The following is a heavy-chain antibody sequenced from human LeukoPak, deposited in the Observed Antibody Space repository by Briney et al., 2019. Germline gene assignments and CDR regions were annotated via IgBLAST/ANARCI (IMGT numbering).Heavy chain of an antibody. D-gene: IGHD4-17*01. CDR3: AKIPTVTAPTFDY. CDR2: ISYDGSNK. CDR1: GFTFSSYG. J-gene: IGHJ4*02. Sequence: GGSLRLSCAASGFTFSSYGMHWVGQAPGKGLEWGAVISYDGSNKYYADSVKGRFTISRDNSKNTLSLQMNSLRAEDTAVYYCAKIPTVTAPTFDYWGKGTLVTVSS. V-gene: IGHV3-30*18.